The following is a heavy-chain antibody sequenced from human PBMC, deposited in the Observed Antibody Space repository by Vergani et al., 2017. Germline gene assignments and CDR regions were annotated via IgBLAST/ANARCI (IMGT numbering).Heavy chain of an antibody. CDR2: IYHSGST. Sequence: QVQLQESGPGLVKPSETLSLTCTVSGYSISSGYYWGWIRQPPGKGLEWIGSIYHSGSTYYNPSLKSRVTISVDTSKNQFSLKLSSVTAADTAVYYCARAESYGDYALGXFDPWGQGTLVTVSS. D-gene: IGHD4-17*01. CDR3: ARAESYGDYALGXFDP. J-gene: IGHJ5*02. CDR1: GYSISSGYY. V-gene: IGHV4-38-2*02.